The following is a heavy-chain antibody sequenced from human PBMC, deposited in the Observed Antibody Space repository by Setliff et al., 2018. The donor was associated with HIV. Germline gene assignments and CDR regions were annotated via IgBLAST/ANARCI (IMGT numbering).Heavy chain of an antibody. CDR3: ARGIAAAGGYFDY. V-gene: IGHV4-39*07. CDR1: GGSIKSSSYY. D-gene: IGHD6-13*01. J-gene: IGHJ4*02. Sequence: PSETLSLTCTVSGGSIKSSSYYWGWIRQPPGKGLEWIGSIYYSGNTYYNPSLKSRITISLDTSKNQFSLKLSSVTAADTAVYYCARGIAAAGGYFDYWGPGTLVTVSS. CDR2: IYYSGNT.